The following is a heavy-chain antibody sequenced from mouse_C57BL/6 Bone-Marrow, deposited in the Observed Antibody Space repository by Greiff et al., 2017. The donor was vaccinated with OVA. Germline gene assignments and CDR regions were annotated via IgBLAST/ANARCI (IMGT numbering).Heavy chain of an antibody. D-gene: IGHD2-10*02. CDR2: LNTGSGGT. J-gene: IGHJ4*01. CDR1: GYAFTNYL. Sequence: VQLVESGAELVRPGTSVKVSCKASGYAFTNYLLEWAKQRPGQGLEWIGVLNTGSGGTKDNEKFKGKATLTADKSSSTAYMQLSSLTSEDSAVYFWARYSIFAMDYWGQGTSVTVSS. V-gene: IGHV1-54*01. CDR3: ARYSIFAMDY.